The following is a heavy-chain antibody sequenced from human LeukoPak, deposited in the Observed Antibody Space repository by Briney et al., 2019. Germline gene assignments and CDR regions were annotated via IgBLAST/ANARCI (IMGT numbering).Heavy chain of an antibody. Sequence: SETLSLTCAVYGGSFSGYYWSWIRQPPGKGLEWIGEINHRGRTTYNPSPKSRVTISVDTSKNQFSLKLNSVTAADTAVYYCARRSDYGCDSWGQGTPVTVSS. D-gene: IGHD4-17*01. V-gene: IGHV4-34*01. J-gene: IGHJ4*02. CDR1: GGSFSGYY. CDR2: INHRGRT. CDR3: ARRSDYGCDS.